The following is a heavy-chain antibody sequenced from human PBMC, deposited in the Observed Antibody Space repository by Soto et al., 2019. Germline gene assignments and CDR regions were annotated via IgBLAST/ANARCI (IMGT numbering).Heavy chain of an antibody. CDR3: ATMNGYFEY. Sequence: EVQLLESGGGLVQPGGSLRLSCADSGFGFSSYSMSWVRQTPGKGLEWVAAITATGDRTYYADSVTGRFTISRDNSKKTHYLQMTSLRAEDTAMYYCATMNGYFEYWGQGTPVTVSS. V-gene: IGHV3-23*01. CDR1: GFGFSSYS. CDR2: ITATGDRT. D-gene: IGHD3-22*01. J-gene: IGHJ4*02.